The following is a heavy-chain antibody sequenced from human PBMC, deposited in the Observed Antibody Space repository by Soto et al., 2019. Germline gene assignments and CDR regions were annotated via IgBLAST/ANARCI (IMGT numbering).Heavy chain of an antibody. D-gene: IGHD6-13*01. CDR2: IYDSGTT. Sequence: SETLSLICTVSGGSISSSSYYWGWIRQPPGKGLEWIGSIYDSGTTYYNPSLNSQITISVDTSKNQFSLKLTSVTAADTAMYYCARLFAAAAGYGMDVWGQGTTVTVSS. CDR3: ARLFAAAAGYGMDV. CDR1: GGSISSSSYY. V-gene: IGHV4-39*01. J-gene: IGHJ6*02.